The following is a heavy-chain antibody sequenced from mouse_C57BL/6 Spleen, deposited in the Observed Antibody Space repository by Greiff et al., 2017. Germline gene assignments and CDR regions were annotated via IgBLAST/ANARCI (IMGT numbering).Heavy chain of an antibody. J-gene: IGHJ3*01. D-gene: IGHD2-2*01. Sequence: DVKLVESGGDLVKPGGSLKLSCAASGFTFSSYGMSWVRQTPDKRLEWVATISSGGSYTYYPDSVKGRFTISRDNAKNTLYLQMSSLKSEDTAMYYCARQRNYGYAYWGQGTLVTVSA. CDR3: ARQRNYGYAY. CDR1: GFTFSSYG. CDR2: ISSGGSYT. V-gene: IGHV5-6*02.